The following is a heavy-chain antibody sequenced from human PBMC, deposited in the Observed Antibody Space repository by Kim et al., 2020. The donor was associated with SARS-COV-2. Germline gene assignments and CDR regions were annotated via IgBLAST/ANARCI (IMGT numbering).Heavy chain of an antibody. D-gene: IGHD3-10*01. CDR1: GGSFSGYY. CDR2: INHSGST. Sequence: SETLSLTCAVYGGSFSGYYWSWIRQPPGKGLEWIGEINHSGSTNYNPSLKSRVTISVDTSKNQFSLKLSSVTAADTAGYYCARGLRHRITMVRGVKGCWFEPWGQGTLVTVSS. V-gene: IGHV4-34*01. CDR3: ARGLRHRITMVRGVKGCWFEP. J-gene: IGHJ5*02.